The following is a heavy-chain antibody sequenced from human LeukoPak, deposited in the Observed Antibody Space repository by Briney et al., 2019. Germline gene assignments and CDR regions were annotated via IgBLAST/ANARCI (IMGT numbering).Heavy chain of an antibody. Sequence: PGGSLRLSCAASGFTFSSYWMSWVRQAPGKGLEWVANIKQDGSEKYYVDSVKGRFTISRDNAKNSLYLQMNSLRAEDTAVYYCARSRSSGWSTDDAFDVWGQGTMLTVSS. V-gene: IGHV3-7*01. CDR1: GFTFSSYW. CDR2: IKQDGSEK. CDR3: ARSRSSGWSTDDAFDV. J-gene: IGHJ3*01. D-gene: IGHD6-19*01.